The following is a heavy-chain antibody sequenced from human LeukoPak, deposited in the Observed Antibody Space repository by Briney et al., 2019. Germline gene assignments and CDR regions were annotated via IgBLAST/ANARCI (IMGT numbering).Heavy chain of an antibody. CDR3: ARGGYYSFSDY. CDR1: GYTFTSYY. Sequence: GASVKVSCKASGYTFTSYYIHWMRQAPGQGLKWMGIINPSGGSTSYSQKFQGRVTMTTDTSTSTVYMELSSLRSEATAVYYCARGGYYSFSDYWGQGTLVTVSS. J-gene: IGHJ4*02. D-gene: IGHD3-22*01. V-gene: IGHV1-46*01. CDR2: INPSGGST.